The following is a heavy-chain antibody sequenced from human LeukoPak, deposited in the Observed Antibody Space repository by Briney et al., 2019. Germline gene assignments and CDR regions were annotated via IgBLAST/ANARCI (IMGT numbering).Heavy chain of an antibody. CDR2: ISSSSENI. J-gene: IGHJ4*02. D-gene: IGHD1-26*01. Sequence: GGSLRLSCAASGFTFFGYRLNWVRQAAGKGLEWVAAISSSSENIFYADSVKGRFTISRDNAKNSLYLQMNSLRAEDTAVNCCVRPGSNSWSGRHYFDNWGQGALVTVSS. CDR1: GFTFFGYR. V-gene: IGHV3-48*01. CDR3: VRPGSNSWSGRHYFDN.